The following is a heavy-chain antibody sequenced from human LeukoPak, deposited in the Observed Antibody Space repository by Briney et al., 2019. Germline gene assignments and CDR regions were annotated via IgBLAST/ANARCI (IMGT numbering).Heavy chain of an antibody. CDR2: IKQDGSEK. D-gene: IGHD3-10*01. V-gene: IGHV3-7*01. CDR1: GFTFSAYW. J-gene: IGHJ6*02. Sequence: GGSLRLSCAASGFTFSAYWMSWVRQAPGKGLEWVANIKQDGSEKYYVDSVKGRFTISRDNAKNSLYLQMNSLRAEDTAVYYCARDWHYGSGSYGSYYYYYGMDVWGQGTTVTVSS. CDR3: ARDWHYGSGSYGSYYYYYGMDV.